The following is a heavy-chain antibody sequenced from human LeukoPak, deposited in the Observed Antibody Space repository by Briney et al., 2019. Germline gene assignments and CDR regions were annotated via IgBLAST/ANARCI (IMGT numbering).Heavy chain of an antibody. CDR3: AKDTTTHTVTTHYFDY. D-gene: IGHD4-17*01. Sequence: GGSLRLSCAASGFTVSSNYMSWVRQAPGKGLEWVSAISGSGADTYYADSVKGRFTISRDNSKNTLFLQMNSLRAEDSAVYYCAKDTTTHTVTTHYFDYWGQGTLVTVSS. CDR2: ISGSGADT. CDR1: GFTVSSNY. J-gene: IGHJ4*02. V-gene: IGHV3-23*01.